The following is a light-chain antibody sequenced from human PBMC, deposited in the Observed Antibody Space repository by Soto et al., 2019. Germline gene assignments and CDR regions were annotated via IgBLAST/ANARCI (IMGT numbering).Light chain of an antibody. CDR3: SSYTRSSSLV. CDR2: DVS. Sequence: QSVLTQPASVSGSPGQSITISCTGTSSDVGGYNYVSWYQQHPGKAPKLMIYDVSNRPSGVSNRFSGSKSGNTASLTISGLQAEYEADYYCSSYTRSSSLVLVTGTKVTVL. J-gene: IGLJ1*01. V-gene: IGLV2-14*03. CDR1: SSDVGGYNY.